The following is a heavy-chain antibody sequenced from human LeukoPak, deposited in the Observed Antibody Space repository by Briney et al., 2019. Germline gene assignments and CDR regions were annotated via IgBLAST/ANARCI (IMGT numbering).Heavy chain of an antibody. CDR2: IYHSGST. D-gene: IGHD3-22*01. Sequence: SETPSLTCTVSGGSISSSSYYWGWIRQPPGKGPEWIGSIYHSGSTYYNPSLKSRVTISADTSTNQFSLKLSSVTAADTAVYYCARDPLISSGYYSITKPFVFDTWGQGTMVTVSS. CDR1: GGSISSSSYY. V-gene: IGHV4-39*02. CDR3: ARDPLISSGYYSITKPFVFDT. J-gene: IGHJ3*02.